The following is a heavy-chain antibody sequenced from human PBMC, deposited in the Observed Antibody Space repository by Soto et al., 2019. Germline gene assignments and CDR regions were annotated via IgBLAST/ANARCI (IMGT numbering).Heavy chain of an antibody. V-gene: IGHV4-59*01. D-gene: IGHD2-15*01. CDR3: ATLGYCSGGSCPLDRFDP. CDR2: IYYSGST. J-gene: IGHJ5*02. CDR1: GGSISSYY. Sequence: SETLSLTCTVSGGSISSYYWSWIRQPPGKGLEWIGSIYYSGSTNYNPSLKSRVTISVDTSKNHFSLKLSSVTAADTAVYYFATLGYCSGGSCPLDRFDPWGQGTLVTVSS.